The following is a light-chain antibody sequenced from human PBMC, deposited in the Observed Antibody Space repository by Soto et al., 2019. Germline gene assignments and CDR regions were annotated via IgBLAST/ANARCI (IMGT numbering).Light chain of an antibody. CDR2: AAS. CDR1: QGVSNY. Sequence: QMTQSPSSLSASVGDRVTITCRASQGVSNYLAWYQQRPGRVPKLLIYAASTVHSGVPSRFSGAGSGTEFTLTIGSLQPEDVGTYYCQKYFTAPLTFGGGTKVEI. J-gene: IGKJ4*01. V-gene: IGKV1-27*01. CDR3: QKYFTAPLT.